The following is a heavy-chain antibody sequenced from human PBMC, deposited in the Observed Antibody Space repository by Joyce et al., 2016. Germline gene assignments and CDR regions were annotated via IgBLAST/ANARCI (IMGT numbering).Heavy chain of an antibody. CDR2: IYNKGST. Sequence: EVRLVETGGGLIQPGGSLRLSCAASEFTVSSNNMNWVRQAPGSGREWVSVIYNKGSTDYTDSVKGRFTISRDSSKNTLYLDRKSLRAEDTAVYYCATSIIPGVLDYWGQGTLVTVSS. V-gene: IGHV3-53*02. CDR1: EFTVSSNN. CDR3: ATSIIPGVLDY. J-gene: IGHJ4*02. D-gene: IGHD2-21*01.